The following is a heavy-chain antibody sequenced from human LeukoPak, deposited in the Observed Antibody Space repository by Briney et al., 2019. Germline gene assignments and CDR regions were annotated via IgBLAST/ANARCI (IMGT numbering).Heavy chain of an antibody. J-gene: IGHJ3*02. V-gene: IGHV4-59*01. CDR2: IYYSGGT. CDR1: GGSISSYY. Sequence: SETLSLTCTVSGGSISSYYWSWIRQPPGKGLEWIGYIYYSGGTNYNPSLKSRVSISVDTSKNQFSLKLSSVTAADTAVYYCARDSGCWSCPNAFDIWGQGTMVTVSS. CDR3: ARDSGCWSCPNAFDI. D-gene: IGHD1-26*01.